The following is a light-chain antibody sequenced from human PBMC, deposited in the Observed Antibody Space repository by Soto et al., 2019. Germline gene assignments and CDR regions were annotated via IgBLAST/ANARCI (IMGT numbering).Light chain of an antibody. CDR2: EVS. Sequence: QSALTQPASVSGSPGQSITISCTGTSSDVGAYDYVSWYQHHPGKAPKLMIHEVSDRPSGISKRFSGSKSGNTASLTISGLQAEDEADYYCSSYTSATTYVFGTGTKVTV. J-gene: IGLJ1*01. CDR3: SSYTSATTYV. V-gene: IGLV2-14*01. CDR1: SSDVGAYDY.